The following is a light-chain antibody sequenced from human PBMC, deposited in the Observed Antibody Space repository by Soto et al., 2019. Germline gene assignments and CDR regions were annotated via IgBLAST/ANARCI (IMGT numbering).Light chain of an antibody. CDR2: DVN. V-gene: IGLV2-14*01. Sequence: QSALTQPASVSGSPGQSITISCTGTSSDVGGYNYVSWYQQHPGKAPKLMIYDVNNRPSGVSNRFSGSKSGNTASLTISGLHAEAEADYYCSSYTGSSTYVVFGGGTKLTV. CDR1: SSDVGGYNY. CDR3: SSYTGSSTYVV. J-gene: IGLJ2*01.